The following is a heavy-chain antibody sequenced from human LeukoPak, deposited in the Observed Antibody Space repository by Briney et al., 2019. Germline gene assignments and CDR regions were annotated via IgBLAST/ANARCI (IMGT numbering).Heavy chain of an antibody. CDR3: ARSSGRSPNREYMDV. D-gene: IGHD1-14*01. Sequence: GGSLRLSCAASGFTFSSYAMHWVRQAPGKGLEWVAVISYDGSNKYYADSVKGRFTISRDNSKNTLYLQMNSLRAEDTAVYYCARSSGRSPNREYMDVWGKGTTVTVSS. V-gene: IGHV3-30*04. CDR2: ISYDGSNK. CDR1: GFTFSSYA. J-gene: IGHJ6*03.